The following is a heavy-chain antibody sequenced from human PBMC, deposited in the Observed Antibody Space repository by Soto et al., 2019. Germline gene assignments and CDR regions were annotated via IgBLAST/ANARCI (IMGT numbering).Heavy chain of an antibody. CDR1: GGTFSSYA. J-gene: IGHJ4*02. CDR3: ATIEGFAYSSGWDAFDY. V-gene: IGHV1-69*06. D-gene: IGHD6-19*01. CDR2: IIPIFGTA. Sequence: SVKVSCKASGGTFSSYAISWVRQAPGQGLEWMGGIIPIFGTANYAQKFQGRVTITADKSTSTAYMELSSLRSEDTAVYYCATIEGFAYSSGWDAFDYWGQGTLVTVSS.